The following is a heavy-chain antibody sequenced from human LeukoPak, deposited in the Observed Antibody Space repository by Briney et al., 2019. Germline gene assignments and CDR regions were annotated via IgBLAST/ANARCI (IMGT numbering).Heavy chain of an antibody. D-gene: IGHD1-26*01. CDR3: ARDGIVGATKSDYYYGMDV. J-gene: IGHJ6*02. Sequence: PSETLSLTCTVSGGSISSYYWSWIRQPPGKGLEWIGYIYYSGSTNYNPSLESRVTISVDTSKNQFSLKLSSVTAADTAVYYCARDGIVGATKSDYYYGMDVWGQGTTVTVSS. CDR2: IYYSGST. CDR1: GGSISSYY. V-gene: IGHV4-59*01.